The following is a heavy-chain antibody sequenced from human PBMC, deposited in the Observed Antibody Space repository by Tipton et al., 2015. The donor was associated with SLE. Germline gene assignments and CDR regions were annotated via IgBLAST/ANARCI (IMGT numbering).Heavy chain of an antibody. CDR3: ARVGPITERWIQGYFDY. CDR2: ISSSGSTI. D-gene: IGHD5-18*01. Sequence: GSLRLSCAVYGGSFSGYYWSWIRQPPGKGLEWVSYISSSGSTIYYADSVKGRFTISRDNAKNSLYLQMNSLRAEDTAVYYCARVGPITERWIQGYFDYWGQGTLVTVSS. V-gene: IGHV3-11*04. J-gene: IGHJ4*02. CDR1: GGSFSGYY.